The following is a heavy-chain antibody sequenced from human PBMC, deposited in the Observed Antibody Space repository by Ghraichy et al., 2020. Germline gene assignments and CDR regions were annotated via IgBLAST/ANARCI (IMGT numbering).Heavy chain of an antibody. D-gene: IGHD1-26*01. CDR3: ARDSIVGAFFSDYYFDY. V-gene: IGHV3-48*01. CDR1: GFTFSSYS. Sequence: GSLRLSCAASGFTFSSYSMNWVRQAPGKGLEWVSYISSSSSTIYYADFVKGRFTISRDNAKNSLYLQMNSLRAEDTAVYYCARDSIVGAFFSDYYFDYWGQGTLVTVSS. CDR2: ISSSSSTI. J-gene: IGHJ4*02.